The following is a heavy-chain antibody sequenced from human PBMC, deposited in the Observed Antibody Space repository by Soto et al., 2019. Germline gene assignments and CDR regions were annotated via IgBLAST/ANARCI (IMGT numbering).Heavy chain of an antibody. CDR2: ISANGGCT. CDR1: GFTFNDNP. V-gene: IGHV3-64D*08. Sequence: EVQLVESGGGLVQPGGSLRLSCSASGFTFNDNPMYWVRQAPGKGLEYVSLISANGGCTHYADSVKGRFSISRDNSENTLYLQMSSLRAEDMAVYYCVKGAGWLQDVDYWGQGTLVTVSS. J-gene: IGHJ4*02. D-gene: IGHD5-12*01. CDR3: VKGAGWLQDVDY.